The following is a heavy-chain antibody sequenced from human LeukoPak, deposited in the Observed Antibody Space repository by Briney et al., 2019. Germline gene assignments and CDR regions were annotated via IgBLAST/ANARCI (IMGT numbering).Heavy chain of an antibody. D-gene: IGHD2-2*01. Sequence: PGGSLRLSCAASGFTFDDYGMSWVRQAPGKGLEWVSGINWNGGSTGYADSVKGRFTISTDNAKNSLYLQMNSLRAEDTALYYCARGLVPAANIYYYYYYYRDVWGKGTTVTVSS. CDR3: ARGLVPAANIYYYYYYYRDV. CDR1: GFTFDDYG. CDR2: INWNGGST. J-gene: IGHJ6*03. V-gene: IGHV3-20*04.